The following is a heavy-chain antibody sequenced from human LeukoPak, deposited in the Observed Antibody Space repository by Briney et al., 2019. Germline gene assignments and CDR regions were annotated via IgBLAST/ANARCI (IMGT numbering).Heavy chain of an antibody. J-gene: IGHJ3*02. D-gene: IGHD2-15*01. CDR1: GYTFTSYG. Sequence: ASVKVSCKASGYTFTSYGISWVRQAPGKGLEWMGGFDPEDGETIYAQKFQGRVTMTEDTSTDTAYMELSSLRSEDTAVYYCATDGQPGVWYDAFDIWGQGTMVTVSS. CDR3: ATDGQPGVWYDAFDI. V-gene: IGHV1-24*01. CDR2: FDPEDGET.